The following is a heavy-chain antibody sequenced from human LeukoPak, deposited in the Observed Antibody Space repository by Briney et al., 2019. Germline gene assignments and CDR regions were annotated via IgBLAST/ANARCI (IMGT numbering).Heavy chain of an antibody. Sequence: GGSPRLSCEVSGITFSTFGMHWVRQAPGKGLEWVAVIWYDGSHKEYADSVRGRVTISRDNSKNTLYLQMKSLRAEDTAVYYCARDGHGMDVWGQGTTVTVSS. CDR2: IWYDGSHK. V-gene: IGHV3-33*01. CDR1: GITFSTFG. J-gene: IGHJ6*02. CDR3: ARDGHGMDV.